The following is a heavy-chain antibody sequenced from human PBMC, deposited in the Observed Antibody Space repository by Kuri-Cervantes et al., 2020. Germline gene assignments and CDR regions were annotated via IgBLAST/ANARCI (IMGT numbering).Heavy chain of an antibody. CDR1: GFTFSNYG. V-gene: IGHV3-33*08. D-gene: IGHD3-10*01. J-gene: IGHJ4*02. CDR2: IWSDGSNK. CDR3: ARVVGPGFGKDPFDY. Sequence: GGSLRLSCAASGFTFSNYGMHWVRQAPGKGLEWVAVIWSDGSNKYYADSVKGRFTISRDNDKNSLYLQMNSLGAEDTAVYYCARVVGPGFGKDPFDYWGQETLVTVSS.